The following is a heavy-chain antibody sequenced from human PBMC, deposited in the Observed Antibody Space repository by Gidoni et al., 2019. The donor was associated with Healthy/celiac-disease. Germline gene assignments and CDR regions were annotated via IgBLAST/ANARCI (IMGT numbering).Heavy chain of an antibody. Sequence: QVQLVASGGGLVKPGGSLRLSCAASGFTFSDYYMSWIRQAPGKGLEWVSYISSSGSTIYYADSVKGRFTSSRDNAKNSLYLQMNSLRAEDTAVYYCAREAYYYDSSGYYGAEEWLHWGQGTLVTVSS. V-gene: IGHV3-11*01. CDR1: GFTFSDYY. CDR2: ISSSGSTI. J-gene: IGHJ4*02. D-gene: IGHD3-22*01. CDR3: AREAYYYDSSGYYGAEEWLH.